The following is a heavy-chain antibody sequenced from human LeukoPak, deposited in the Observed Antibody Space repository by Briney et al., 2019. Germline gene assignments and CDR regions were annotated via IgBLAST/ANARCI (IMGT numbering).Heavy chain of an antibody. CDR1: GGTFSSYA. D-gene: IGHD2-2*01. J-gene: IGHJ6*04. Sequence: SVKVSCKASGGTFSSYAISWGRQAPGQGIEWMGRIIPILGIANYDQTFQGRVTITADKSTSTAYMELSSLRSEETAVYYCASSGYCSSTSCDGYYYYGMDVWGKGTTVTVSS. V-gene: IGHV1-69*04. CDR3: ASSGYCSSTSCDGYYYYGMDV. CDR2: IIPILGIA.